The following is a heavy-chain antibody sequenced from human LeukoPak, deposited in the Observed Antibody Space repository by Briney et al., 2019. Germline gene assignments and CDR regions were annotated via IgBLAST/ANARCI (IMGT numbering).Heavy chain of an antibody. V-gene: IGHV3-53*01. Sequence: GGSLRLSRAASGFTASSNYMSWVRQAPGKGLEWVSVIYSGGSTYYADPAKGRFTISRDNSKNTLYLQMNSLRAEDTAVYYCARVSWIYVYWGRGTLVTVSS. CDR2: IYSGGST. D-gene: IGHD5-12*01. J-gene: IGHJ4*02. CDR1: GFTASSNY. CDR3: ARVSWIYVY.